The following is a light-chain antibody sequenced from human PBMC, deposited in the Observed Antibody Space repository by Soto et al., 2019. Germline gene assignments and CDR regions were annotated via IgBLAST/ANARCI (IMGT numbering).Light chain of an antibody. J-gene: IGKJ1*01. CDR2: GAS. Sequence: EIVLTQSPGTLPLSPGERATLSCRASQSVSSSYLAWYQQKPGQAPRLLIYGASNRATGIPDRFSGSGSGTDFSLTISRLEPEDFAVYYCQQYGSSRWTFGQGTKVDIK. CDR1: QSVSSSY. V-gene: IGKV3-20*01. CDR3: QQYGSSRWT.